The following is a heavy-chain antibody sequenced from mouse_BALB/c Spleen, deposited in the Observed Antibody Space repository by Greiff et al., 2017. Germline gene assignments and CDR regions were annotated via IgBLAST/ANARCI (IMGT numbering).Heavy chain of an antibody. CDR3: ARHEGGNYYFDY. V-gene: IGHV5-12-1*01. Sequence: EVQVVESGGGLVKPGGSLKLSCAASGFAFSSYDMSWVRQTPEKRLEWVAYISSGGGSTYYPDTVKGRFTISRDNAKNTLYLQMSSLKSEDTAMYYCARHEGGNYYFDYWGQGTTLTVSS. CDR1: GFAFSSYD. CDR2: ISSGGGST. D-gene: IGHD2-1*01. J-gene: IGHJ2*01.